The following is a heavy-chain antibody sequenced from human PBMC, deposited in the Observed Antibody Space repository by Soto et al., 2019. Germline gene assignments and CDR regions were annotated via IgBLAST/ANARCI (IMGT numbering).Heavy chain of an antibody. D-gene: IGHD5-18*01. CDR3: AKGGYNYGFLFDC. J-gene: IGHJ4*02. Sequence: PGGSLRLSCAASGFNFSSYGMHWVRQAPGKGLEWVAVIWYDGSNKYYADSVKGRFTISRDNSKNTLYLQMNSLRAEDTAVYYCAKGGYNYGFLFDCWGQGTLVTVSS. CDR1: GFNFSSYG. CDR2: IWYDGSNK. V-gene: IGHV3-33*06.